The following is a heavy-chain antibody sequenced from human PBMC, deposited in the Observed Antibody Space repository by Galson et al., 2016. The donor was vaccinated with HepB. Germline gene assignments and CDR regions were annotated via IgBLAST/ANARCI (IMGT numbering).Heavy chain of an antibody. J-gene: IGHJ4*02. Sequence: SLRLSCAASGFNFNSYSMDWVRQAPGKGLEWVAGIWYDGSNKHYADSVKGRFTISRDNSKNTLYLQMNSLRAEDTAVYYCAREDPNVAVAALDYWGQGTLVTVSS. V-gene: IGHV3-33*08. CDR1: GFNFNSYS. CDR3: AREDPNVAVAALDY. D-gene: IGHD6-19*01. CDR2: IWYDGSNK.